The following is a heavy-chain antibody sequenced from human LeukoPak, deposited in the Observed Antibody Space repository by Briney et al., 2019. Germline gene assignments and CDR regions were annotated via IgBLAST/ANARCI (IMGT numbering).Heavy chain of an antibody. CDR2: ISGSGGST. D-gene: IGHD5-18*01. Sequence: QAGGSLRLSCAASGFTFSSYAMSWVRQAPGKGLEWVSTISGSGGSTYYADSVKGRFTISRDNSNNTMCLQMNSLRAEDTAVYYCARGWAAMVGYWGQGTLVTVSS. J-gene: IGHJ4*02. V-gene: IGHV3-23*01. CDR3: ARGWAAMVGY. CDR1: GFTFSSYA.